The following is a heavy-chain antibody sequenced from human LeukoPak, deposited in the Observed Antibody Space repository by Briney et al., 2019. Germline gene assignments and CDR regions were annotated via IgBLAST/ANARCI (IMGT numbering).Heavy chain of an antibody. Sequence: SETLSLTCTVSDVSISIYYWNWIRQPPGKGLEWIGYIYNSGSSTIYNPSLQSRVTISVDMSKNQFSLRLSSVTAADTAVYFCVRDRELTYWGQGILVTVSS. CDR2: IYNSGSST. CDR3: VRDRELTY. J-gene: IGHJ4*02. D-gene: IGHD3-10*01. V-gene: IGHV4-59*01. CDR1: DVSISIYY.